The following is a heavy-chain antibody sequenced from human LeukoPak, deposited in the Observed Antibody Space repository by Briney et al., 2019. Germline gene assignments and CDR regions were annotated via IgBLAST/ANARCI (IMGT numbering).Heavy chain of an antibody. CDR1: GGTFSSYA. J-gene: IGHJ5*02. Sequence: GASVKVSCKASGGTFSSYAISWVRQAPGQGLEWMGGIIPIFGTANYAQKFQGRVTITADESTSTAYMELSSLRSEDTAVYYCARGAYYDILTGYFWFDPWGQGTLVTVSS. CDR2: IIPIFGTA. CDR3: ARGAYYDILTGYFWFDP. D-gene: IGHD3-9*01. V-gene: IGHV1-69*13.